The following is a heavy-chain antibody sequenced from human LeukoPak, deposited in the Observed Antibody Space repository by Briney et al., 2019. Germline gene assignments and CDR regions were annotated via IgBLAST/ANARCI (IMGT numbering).Heavy chain of an antibody. V-gene: IGHV3-21*01. J-gene: IGHJ3*02. D-gene: IGHD1-26*01. CDR2: ISSGSSAI. CDR3: AREIVGATHHAFDI. Sequence: GGSLRLSCEASGFTFTTYSMTWVRQAPGKGLEWVSIISSGSSAIFSADALKGRFTISRDDAKNLLYLDMNSLRAEDTAVYYCAREIVGATHHAFDIWGQGTMVTVSS. CDR1: GFTFTTYS.